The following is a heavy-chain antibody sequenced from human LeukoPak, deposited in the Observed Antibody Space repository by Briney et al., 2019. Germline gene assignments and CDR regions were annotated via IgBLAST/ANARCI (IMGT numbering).Heavy chain of an antibody. CDR3: AKRDNHDYYTGLHVFDI. Sequence: PGGSLRLSCAASGFTFSDYAMTWVRQAPGKGPEWVSGISGSGDTTYYTDSVKGRFTISRDNSKNAVDLQMNTLRAEDTAVYYCAKRDNHDYYTGLHVFDIWGQGTLVTVSS. V-gene: IGHV3-23*01. D-gene: IGHD3-3*01. CDR1: GFTFSDYA. J-gene: IGHJ3*02. CDR2: ISGSGDTT.